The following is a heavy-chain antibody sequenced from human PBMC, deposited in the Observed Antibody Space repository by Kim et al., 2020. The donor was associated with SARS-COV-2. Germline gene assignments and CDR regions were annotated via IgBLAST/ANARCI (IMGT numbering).Heavy chain of an antibody. Sequence: GGSLRLSCVASGFTFSSDAMSWVRQAPGKGLEWVSVISGSGGSIFYADSMKGRFTISRDNSKNTLYLQMHSLRAEDTAAYYCAKEGRGWYFDLWGRGTLV. V-gene: IGHV3-23*01. CDR3: AKEGRGWYFDL. J-gene: IGHJ2*01. CDR2: ISGSGGSI. CDR1: GFTFSSDA.